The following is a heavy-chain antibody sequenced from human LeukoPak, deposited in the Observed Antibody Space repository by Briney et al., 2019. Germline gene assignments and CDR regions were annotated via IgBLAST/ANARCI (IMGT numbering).Heavy chain of an antibody. CDR1: GFPFSRFV. D-gene: IGHD3-10*01. CDR2: ISGTGSST. Sequence: GPLSLSCVAPGFPFSRFVMSWVRQAPGKGLDLVSVISGTGSSTYFADSVKGRLTISRDNSKNTLYLQMNSLRAEDTAVYYCASTYYYGSGSAPLYYYYGMDVWGQGTTVTVSS. CDR3: ASTYYYGSGSAPLYYYYGMDV. V-gene: IGHV3-23*01. J-gene: IGHJ6*02.